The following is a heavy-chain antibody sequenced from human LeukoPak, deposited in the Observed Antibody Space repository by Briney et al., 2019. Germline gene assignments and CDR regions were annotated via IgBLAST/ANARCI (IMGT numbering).Heavy chain of an antibody. Sequence: PSQTLSLTCAVSGGSISSGGYSWSWIRQPPGKGLEWIGYIYHSGSTYYNPSLKSRVTISVDRSKNQFSLKLSSVTAADTAVYYCARDQGLVVAATRDAFDIWGQGTMVTVSS. CDR3: ARDQGLVVAATRDAFDI. D-gene: IGHD2-15*01. CDR2: IYHSGST. J-gene: IGHJ3*02. CDR1: GGSISSGGYS. V-gene: IGHV4-30-2*01.